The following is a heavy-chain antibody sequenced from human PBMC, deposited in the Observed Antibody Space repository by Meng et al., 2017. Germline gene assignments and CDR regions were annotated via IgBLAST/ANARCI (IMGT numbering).Heavy chain of an antibody. D-gene: IGHD4-17*01. CDR3: ASNTVTKGAFDI. CDR2: INHSGST. Sequence: SETLSLTCAVYGGSFSGYYWSWIRQPPGKGLEWIGEINHSGSTNYNPSLKSRVTISVDTSKNQFSLKLSSVTAADTAVYYCASNTVTKGAFDIWGQGTMVTVSS. J-gene: IGHJ3*02. CDR1: GGSFSGYY. V-gene: IGHV4-34*01.